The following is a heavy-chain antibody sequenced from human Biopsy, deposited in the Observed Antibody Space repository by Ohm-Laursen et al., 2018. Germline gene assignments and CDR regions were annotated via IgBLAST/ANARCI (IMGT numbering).Heavy chain of an antibody. CDR1: GGSISSGGSY. V-gene: IGHV4-31*01. Sequence: ILSLTCTVSGGSISSGGSYWSWIRQRPGKGLEWIGYIFNSANTYYNPSLKNLITISGDTSKNQFSLKLNSVTAADTAVYYCARGDYFDSNGYFWFDPWGQGTLVTVS. D-gene: IGHD3-22*01. CDR2: IFNSANT. CDR3: ARGDYFDSNGYFWFDP. J-gene: IGHJ5*02.